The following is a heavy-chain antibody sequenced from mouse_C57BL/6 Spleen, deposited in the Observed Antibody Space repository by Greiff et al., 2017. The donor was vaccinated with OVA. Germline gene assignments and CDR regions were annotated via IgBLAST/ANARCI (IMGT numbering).Heavy chain of an antibody. CDR1: GFNIKDDY. J-gene: IGHJ1*03. CDR3: TTYYGSSCWYFDV. V-gene: IGHV14-4*01. D-gene: IGHD1-1*01. CDR2: IDPENGDT. Sequence: VQLQQSGAELVRPGASVKLSCTASGFNIKDDYMHRVKQRPEQGLEWIGWIDPENGDTEYASKVQGKATITADTSSNTAFLQLSSLTSEDTAVYYCTTYYGSSCWYFDVWGTGTTVTVSS.